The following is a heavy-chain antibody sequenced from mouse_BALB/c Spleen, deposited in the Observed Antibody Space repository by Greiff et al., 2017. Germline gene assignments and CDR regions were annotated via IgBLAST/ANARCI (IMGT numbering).Heavy chain of an antibody. Sequence: EVQLQQSGTVLARPGASVKMSCKASGYSFTSYWMHWVKQRPGQGLEWIGAIYPGNSDTSYNQKFKGKAKLTAVTSASTAYMELSSLTNEDTAVYFSTSGVAPVDYWGQGTSVTVSS. CDR1: GYSFTSYW. J-gene: IGHJ4*01. CDR3: TSGVAPVDY. CDR2: IYPGNSDT. V-gene: IGHV1-5*01. D-gene: IGHD1-1*02.